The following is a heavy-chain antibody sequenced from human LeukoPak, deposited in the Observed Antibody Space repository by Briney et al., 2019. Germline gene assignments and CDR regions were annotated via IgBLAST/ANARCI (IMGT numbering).Heavy chain of an antibody. Sequence: GASVKVSCKASGYTFTGYYMHWVRQAPGQGLEWMGWINPNSGGTNYAQKSQGRVTMTRDTSISTAYMELSRLRSDDTAVYYCARDLEGYYDSSGYYYPDAFDIWGQGTMVTVSS. CDR2: INPNSGGT. D-gene: IGHD3-22*01. V-gene: IGHV1-2*02. CDR1: GYTFTGYY. J-gene: IGHJ3*02. CDR3: ARDLEGYYDSSGYYYPDAFDI.